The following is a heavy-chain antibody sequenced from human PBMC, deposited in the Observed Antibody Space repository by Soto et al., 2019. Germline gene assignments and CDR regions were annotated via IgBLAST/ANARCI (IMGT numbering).Heavy chain of an antibody. CDR1: GFTFSSYA. V-gene: IGHV3-30-3*01. CDR3: ARDHSSGWWDNFDY. D-gene: IGHD6-19*01. CDR2: ISYDGSNK. Sequence: QVQLVESGGGVVQPGRSLRLSCAASGFTFSSYAMHWVRQAPGKGLEWVAVISYDGSNKYYAASVKGRFTISRDNSKNTLYLQMDSLRAEDTAVYYCARDHSSGWWDNFDYWGQGTLVTVSS. J-gene: IGHJ4*02.